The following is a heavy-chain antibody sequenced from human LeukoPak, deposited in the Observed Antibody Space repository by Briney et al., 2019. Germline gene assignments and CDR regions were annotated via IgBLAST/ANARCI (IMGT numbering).Heavy chain of an antibody. D-gene: IGHD6-19*01. CDR2: IYGSGGRT. V-gene: IGHV3-23*01. J-gene: IGHJ5*01. Sequence: PGGSLRLSCAASGFTFSSYAMSWVRQAPGKGLQWVSSIYGSGGRTYHTDSVKGRFTISRDNSKSRLYLQMNSLRAEDTAVYYCARYSSGWQFNWFDPWGQGTLVTVSS. CDR3: ARYSSGWQFNWFDP. CDR1: GFTFSSYA.